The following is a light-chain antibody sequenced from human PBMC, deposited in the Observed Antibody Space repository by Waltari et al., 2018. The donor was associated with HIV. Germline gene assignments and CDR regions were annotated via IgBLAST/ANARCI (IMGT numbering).Light chain of an antibody. CDR3: CSYTVRSTYV. CDR2: EVT. CDR1: INDLGGSTS. J-gene: IGLJ1*01. V-gene: IGLV2-14*01. Sequence: QSALTQPASVSGSPGQSITISCTGTINDLGGSTSVSWYQHHPGKAPKPIIYEVTYRPAGVSGRFAGSKSGNTASLTISGLLPEDDAVYFCCSYTVRSTYVFGPGTKVTVL.